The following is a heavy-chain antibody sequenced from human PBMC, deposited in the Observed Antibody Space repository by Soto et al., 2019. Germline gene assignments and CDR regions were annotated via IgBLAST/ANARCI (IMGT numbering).Heavy chain of an antibody. CDR2: ISGSGGTT. J-gene: IGHJ4*02. Sequence: GGSLRLSCSASGFTFSSYAMSWVRQAPGKGLEWVSAISGSGGTTYYADSVKGRFTFSRDNSKNTLYLQMNSLRAEDTAVYYCSARYDFWSDYTQVALDYWGQGTLVTVSS. CDR1: GFTFSSYA. V-gene: IGHV3-23*01. D-gene: IGHD3-3*01. CDR3: SARYDFWSDYTQVALDY.